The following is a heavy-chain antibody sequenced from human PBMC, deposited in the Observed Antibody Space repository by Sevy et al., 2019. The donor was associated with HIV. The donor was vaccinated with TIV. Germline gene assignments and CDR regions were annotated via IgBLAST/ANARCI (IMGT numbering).Heavy chain of an antibody. CDR2: ISYDGSNK. Sequence: GGSLRLSCAASGFTFSSYGMHWVRQAPGKGLEWVTLISYDGSNKYYADSVKGRFTISRDNSKNTRYLQMNSLGAEDTAVYYCAKDWEEMATMGGLFDYWGQGTLVTVSS. CDR3: AKDWEEMATMGGLFDY. J-gene: IGHJ4*02. D-gene: IGHD5-12*01. CDR1: GFTFSSYG. V-gene: IGHV3-30*18.